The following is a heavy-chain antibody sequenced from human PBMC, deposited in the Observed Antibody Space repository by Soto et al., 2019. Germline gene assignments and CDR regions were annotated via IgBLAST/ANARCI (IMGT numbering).Heavy chain of an antibody. V-gene: IGHV4-34*01. CDR3: ARGPAFTIFGVVIIHRSFWFDP. CDR2: INHSGST. Sequence: QVQLQQWGAGLLKPSETLSLTCAVYGGSFSGYYWSWIRQPPGKGLEWIGEINHSGSTNYNPSLKSRVTISVDTSKNQFSLKLSSVTAADTAVYYCARGPAFTIFGVVIIHRSFWFDPWGQGTLVTVSS. CDR1: GGSFSGYY. J-gene: IGHJ5*02. D-gene: IGHD3-3*01.